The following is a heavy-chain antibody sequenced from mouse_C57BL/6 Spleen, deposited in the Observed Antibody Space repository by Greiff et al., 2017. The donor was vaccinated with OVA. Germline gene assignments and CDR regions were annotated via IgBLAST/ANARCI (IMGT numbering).Heavy chain of an antibody. J-gene: IGHJ1*03. Sequence: DVMLVESGGDLVKPGGSLKLSCAASGFTFSSYGMSWVRQTPDKRLEWVATISSGGSYTYYPASVKGRFTISRDNAKNTLYLQMSSLKSEDTAMYYGARHYDGSSSGFHWYFDVWGTGTTVTVAS. CDR1: GFTFSSYG. V-gene: IGHV5-6*02. CDR3: ARHYDGSSSGFHWYFDV. CDR2: ISSGGSYT. D-gene: IGHD1-1*01.